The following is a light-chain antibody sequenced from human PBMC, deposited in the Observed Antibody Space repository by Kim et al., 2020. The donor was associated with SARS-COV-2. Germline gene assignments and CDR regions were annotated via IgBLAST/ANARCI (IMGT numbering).Light chain of an antibody. J-gene: IGLJ3*02. V-gene: IGLV3-19*01. CDR2: GKN. Sequence: VALGKTVRITCQGYSLRSYYASWYQQKPGQAPVLVIYGKNNRPSGIPDRFSGSSSGNTASLTITGAQAEDEADYYCNSRDSSGNHVFGGGTQLTVL. CDR3: NSRDSSGNHV. CDR1: SLRSYY.